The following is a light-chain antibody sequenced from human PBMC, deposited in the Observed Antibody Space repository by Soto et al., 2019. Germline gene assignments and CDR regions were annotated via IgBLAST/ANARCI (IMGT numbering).Light chain of an antibody. CDR1: QSVSSSY. CDR3: QQYGSSPT. CDR2: GAS. V-gene: IGKV3-20*01. Sequence: EIVLTQSPGPLSLSPGERATLSCRASQSVSSSYLAWYQQKPGQAPRILIYGASSRATGIPDRFSGSGSGTDFTLTISRLDPEDVAVYYCQQYGSSPTFGQGTKVDIK. J-gene: IGKJ1*01.